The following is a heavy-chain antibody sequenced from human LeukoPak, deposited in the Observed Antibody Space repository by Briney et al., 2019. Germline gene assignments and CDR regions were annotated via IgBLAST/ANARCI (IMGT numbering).Heavy chain of an antibody. CDR3: VRENYGDYDAFDM. V-gene: IGHV3-74*01. Sequence: GGSLRLSCAASGFTFSDFWMHWVRQAPGKGLVWVSRINSGGTVTNYADSVKGRLTISRDNAKNTLYLQMNSLRAEDTAVYYCVRENYGDYDAFDMWGQGTMVTVSS. CDR1: GFTFSDFW. CDR2: INSGGTVT. D-gene: IGHD4-17*01. J-gene: IGHJ3*02.